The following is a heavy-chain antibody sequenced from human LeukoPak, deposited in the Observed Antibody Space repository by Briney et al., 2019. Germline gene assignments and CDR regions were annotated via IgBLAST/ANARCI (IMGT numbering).Heavy chain of an antibody. Sequence: SETLSLTCAVYGGSFSGYYWSWLRQPPGKGLEWIGEINHSGSTNYNPSLKSRVTISVDTSKNQFSLKLSSVTAADTAVYYCARQRALARYCSSTSCYKGATQGFDYWGQGTLVTVSS. CDR3: ARQRALARYCSSTSCYKGATQGFDY. D-gene: IGHD2-2*02. J-gene: IGHJ4*02. V-gene: IGHV4-34*01. CDR2: INHSGST. CDR1: GGSFSGYY.